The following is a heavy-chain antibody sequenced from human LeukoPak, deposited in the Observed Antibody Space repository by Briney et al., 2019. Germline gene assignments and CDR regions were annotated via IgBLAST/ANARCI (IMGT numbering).Heavy chain of an antibody. CDR2: INPHSGGT. CDR1: GYTFTGYY. Sequence: ASVKVSCKASGYTFTGYYIHWVRQAPGQGLEWMGWINPHSGGTNYAQKFQGGVTMTRDTSITTAYMELSSLRAEDTAVYYCARATGGYHIFDYWGQGTLVTVSS. D-gene: IGHD5-12*01. V-gene: IGHV1-2*02. J-gene: IGHJ4*02. CDR3: ARATGGYHIFDY.